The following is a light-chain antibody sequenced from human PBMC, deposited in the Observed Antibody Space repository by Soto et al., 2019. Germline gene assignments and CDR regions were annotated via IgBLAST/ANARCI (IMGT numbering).Light chain of an antibody. CDR2: GSS. CDR1: QSLSSSY. Sequence: ETVLTQSPGTLSLSPGERATLSCRASQSLSSSYLAWYQQKPGQAPRLLIYGSSSRATGIPDRFSGSGSGTDFTLTISRLEPEDFAVYYCQQYGSSWTFGQGTKVDI. J-gene: IGKJ1*01. V-gene: IGKV3-20*01. CDR3: QQYGSSWT.